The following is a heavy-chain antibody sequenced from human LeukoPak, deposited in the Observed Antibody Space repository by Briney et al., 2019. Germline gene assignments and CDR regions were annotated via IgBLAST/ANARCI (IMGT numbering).Heavy chain of an antibody. Sequence: GGSLRLSCAASGFTFSSYWMHWVRQAPGKGLVWVSRISSDGSSTSYADCVQGRFTISRDNAKNTLYLQMNSLRAEDTAVYYCARAQNGVWDYWGQGTLVTVSS. CDR3: ARAQNGVWDY. D-gene: IGHD2-8*01. CDR2: ISSDGSST. CDR1: GFTFSSYW. J-gene: IGHJ4*02. V-gene: IGHV3-74*01.